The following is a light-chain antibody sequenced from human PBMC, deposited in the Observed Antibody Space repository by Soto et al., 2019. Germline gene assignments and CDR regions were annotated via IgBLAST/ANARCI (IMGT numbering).Light chain of an antibody. J-gene: IGKJ5*01. CDR3: QQYDTQIT. CDR1: QSISSW. Sequence: DIQMTQSPSTLSASVGDRVTITCRASQSISSWLAWYQQKPGKAPKLLIYDASSLESGVPSRFSGSGSGTDFTLTISSLQPEDIATYYCQQYDTQITFGQGTRLEIK. V-gene: IGKV1-5*01. CDR2: DAS.